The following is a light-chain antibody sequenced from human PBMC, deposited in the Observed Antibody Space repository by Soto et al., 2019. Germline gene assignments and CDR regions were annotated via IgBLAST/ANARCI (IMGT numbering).Light chain of an antibody. CDR3: QHYKSYPIT. V-gene: IGKV1-6*01. CDR2: AAS. Sequence: AIQMTQSPSSLSSSVGDRVTITCRASHGIRSDLGCYQQKQGKAPKLLIYAASTLQSGVPSSFSSSVCGAYFTLTIRIVQPDDFASYCWQHYKSYPITFGQGTRLEIK. J-gene: IGKJ5*01. CDR1: HGIRSD.